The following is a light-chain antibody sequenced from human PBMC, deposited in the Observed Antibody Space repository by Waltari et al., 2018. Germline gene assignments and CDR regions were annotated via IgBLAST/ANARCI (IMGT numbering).Light chain of an antibody. CDR2: DVN. Sequence: QSALTQPRSVSGSPGQSVTISCIGTSSDVGGYNYVSWYQQYPGKAPKLVIYDVNKRPSGVPARFSGAKSGNTASLTISGLQAEDEADYYCCSYAGSSTFYVFGSGTEVTV. CDR1: SSDVGGYNY. J-gene: IGLJ1*01. CDR3: CSYAGSSTFYV. V-gene: IGLV2-11*01.